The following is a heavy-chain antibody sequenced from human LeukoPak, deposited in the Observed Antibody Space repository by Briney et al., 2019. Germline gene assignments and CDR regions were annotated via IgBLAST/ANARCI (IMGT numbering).Heavy chain of an antibody. CDR2: IYGGGDT. D-gene: IGHD5-18*01. CDR1: GFTVSNSF. J-gene: IGHJ4*02. V-gene: IGHV3-53*01. CDR3: AWGRGSSFGYVDQ. Sequence: PGGSLRLSCAASGFTVSNSFMGWVRQAPGKGLEWVSVIYGGGDTSYAASVKGRFTISRDNSTNTLCLHMLSMRSEETAVYYYAWGRGSSFGYVDQWGQGTLVTVSS.